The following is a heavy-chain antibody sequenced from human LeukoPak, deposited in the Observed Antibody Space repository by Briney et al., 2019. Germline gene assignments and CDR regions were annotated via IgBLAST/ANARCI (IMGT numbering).Heavy chain of an antibody. D-gene: IGHD2-2*01. V-gene: IGHV1-2*02. Sequence: ASVKVSCKASGYTFTGYYMHWVRQAPGQGLEWMGWINPNSGGTNYAQKFQGRVTMTRDTSISTAYMELSRLRSDDTAVYYCARDEVPAAQNDYWGQGTLVTVSS. CDR2: INPNSGGT. CDR3: ARDEVPAAQNDY. CDR1: GYTFTGYY. J-gene: IGHJ4*02.